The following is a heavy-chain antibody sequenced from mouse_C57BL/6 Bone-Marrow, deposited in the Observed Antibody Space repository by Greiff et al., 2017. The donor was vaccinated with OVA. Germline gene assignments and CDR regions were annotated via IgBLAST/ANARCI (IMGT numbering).Heavy chain of an antibody. CDR3: ARDYGSSPYAMDY. J-gene: IGHJ4*01. CDR1: GFSLTSYG. Sequence: QVQLQQSGPGLVQPSQSLSITCTVSGFSLTSYGVHWVRQSPGKGLEWLGVIWSGGSTDYNAAFISRLSISKDNSKSQVFFKMNSLQADDTARYYCARDYGSSPYAMDYWGQGTSVTVSS. V-gene: IGHV2-2*01. CDR2: IWSGGST. D-gene: IGHD1-1*01.